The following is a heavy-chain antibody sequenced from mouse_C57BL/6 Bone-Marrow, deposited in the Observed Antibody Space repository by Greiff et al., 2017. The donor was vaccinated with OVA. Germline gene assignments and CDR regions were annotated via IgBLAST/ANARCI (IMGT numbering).Heavy chain of an antibody. CDR3: ARKGVYYSTAWFAY. Sequence: QVQLKESGAELARPGASVKLSCKASGYTFTSYGISWVKQRTGQGLEWIGEIYPRSGNTYYNEKFKGKATLTADKSSSTAYMELRSLTSEDSAVYFCARKGVYYSTAWFAYWGQGTLVTVSA. CDR2: IYPRSGNT. V-gene: IGHV1-81*01. CDR1: GYTFTSYG. J-gene: IGHJ3*01. D-gene: IGHD2-5*01.